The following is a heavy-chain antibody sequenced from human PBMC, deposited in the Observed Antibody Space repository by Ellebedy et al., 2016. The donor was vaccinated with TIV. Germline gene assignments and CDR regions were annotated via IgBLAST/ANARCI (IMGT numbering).Heavy chain of an antibody. CDR3: AKGQRVVTAPFDY. V-gene: IGHV3-53*01. Sequence: PGGSLRLSCAASGFTVSSDPMGWVRQAPGKGLDYVSVIFNDDRTNYADSVKGRFSISRDNSKNTLYLQMDSLTAEDTAIYYCAKGQRVVTAPFDYWGQGTLVTVSS. J-gene: IGHJ4*02. CDR2: IFNDDRT. D-gene: IGHD2-21*02. CDR1: GFTVSSDP.